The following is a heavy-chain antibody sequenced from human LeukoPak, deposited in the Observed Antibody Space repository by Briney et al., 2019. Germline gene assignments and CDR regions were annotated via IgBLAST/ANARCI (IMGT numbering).Heavy chain of an antibody. CDR2: IYHSGST. J-gene: IGHJ3*02. Sequence: SETLSLTCAVSGGSTSRGVYSWTWIRQPPGKGLEWIGYIYHSGSTYYNPSLKSRVTISVDRSKNQFSLNLSSVTAADTAVYYCARAHIVPTGSSSAMCGERTKVTVSS. D-gene: IGHD5-12*01. V-gene: IGHV4-30-2*01. CDR3: ARAHIVPTGSSSAM. CDR1: GGSTSRGVYS.